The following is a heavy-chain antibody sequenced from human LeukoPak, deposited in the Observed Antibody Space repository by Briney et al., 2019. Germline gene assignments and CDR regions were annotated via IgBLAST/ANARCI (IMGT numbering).Heavy chain of an antibody. CDR1: GFTFSTYA. Sequence: GGSLRLSCAASGFTFSTYAMSWVRQAPGKGLEWVSVVSGTGGRTYYADSVKGRFTISRDNSKNTLYLQMNSLRAEDTALYYCVKASSSSPQYNWFDAWGQGALVTVSS. D-gene: IGHD6-6*01. V-gene: IGHV3-23*01. CDR2: VSGTGGRT. CDR3: VKASSSSPQYNWFDA. J-gene: IGHJ5*02.